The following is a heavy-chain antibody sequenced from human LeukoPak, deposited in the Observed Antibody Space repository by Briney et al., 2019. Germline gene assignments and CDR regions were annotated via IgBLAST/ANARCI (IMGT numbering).Heavy chain of an antibody. V-gene: IGHV3-33*01. CDR3: ARAIAVAGPYDY. CDR2: IWFDGNNR. CDR1: GFNFKNYG. Sequence: EGSLRLSCAASGFNFKNYGMHWVRQTPGKGLEWVAVIWFDGNNRFYADSVKGRFTISRDNAKNSLYLQINSLRAEDTAVYYCARAIAVAGPYDYWGQGTLVTVSS. J-gene: IGHJ4*02. D-gene: IGHD6-19*01.